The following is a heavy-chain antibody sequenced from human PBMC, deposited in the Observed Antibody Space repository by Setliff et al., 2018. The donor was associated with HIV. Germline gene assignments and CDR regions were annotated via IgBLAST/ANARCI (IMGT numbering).Heavy chain of an antibody. CDR2: IFYSGST. CDR3: ASAGSGTRAPPRY. Sequence: PSETLSLTCAVYGGSFSDNYWSWIRQSPGKGLEWIGYIFYSGSTNYNPSLKSRVTISLDTSKNQFSLKLTSVTAADTAVYYCASAGSGTRAPPRYWGQGTLVTVSS. D-gene: IGHD1-1*01. V-gene: IGHV4-59*01. J-gene: IGHJ4*02. CDR1: GGSFSDNY.